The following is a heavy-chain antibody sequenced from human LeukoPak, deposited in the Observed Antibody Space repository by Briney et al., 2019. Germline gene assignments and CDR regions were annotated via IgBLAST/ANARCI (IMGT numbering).Heavy chain of an antibody. CDR2: IYYSGST. V-gene: IGHV4-59*06. Sequence: PSETLSLTCTVSGGSISGDHWNWIRQPPGKGLEWIGYIYYSGSTYYNPSLKSRVTISVDTSKNQFSLKLSSVTAADTAVYYCARSSGSWFDPWGQGTLVTVSS. J-gene: IGHJ5*02. CDR1: GGSISGDH. D-gene: IGHD3-10*01. CDR3: ARSSGSWFDP.